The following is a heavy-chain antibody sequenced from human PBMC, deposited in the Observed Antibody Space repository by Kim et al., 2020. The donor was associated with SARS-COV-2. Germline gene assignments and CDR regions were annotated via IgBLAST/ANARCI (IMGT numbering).Heavy chain of an antibody. J-gene: IGHJ6*02. CDR1: GDSVSSNSAA. Sequence: SRTLSLTCAISGDSVSSNSAAWNWIRQSPSRGLEWLGRTYYRSKWYNDYAVSVKSRITINPDTSKNQFSLQLNSVTPEDTAVYYCARDLKEAGNYYYYGMDVWGQGTTVTVSS. CDR3: ARDLKEAGNYYYYGMDV. CDR2: TYYRSKWYN. D-gene: IGHD6-19*01. V-gene: IGHV6-1*01.